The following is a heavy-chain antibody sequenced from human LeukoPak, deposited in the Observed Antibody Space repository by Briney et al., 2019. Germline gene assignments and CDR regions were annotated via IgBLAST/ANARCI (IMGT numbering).Heavy chain of an antibody. Sequence: SVKVSCKASGYTFTGYYMHWVRQAPGQGLEWMGWINPNSGGTNYAQKFQGTVTMTRDTSISTAYMELSRLRSDDTAVYYCARGGEGAAIDYFDYWGQGTLVTVSS. CDR1: GYTFTGYY. D-gene: IGHD3-10*01. CDR2: INPNSGGT. CDR3: ARGGEGAAIDYFDY. J-gene: IGHJ4*02. V-gene: IGHV1-2*02.